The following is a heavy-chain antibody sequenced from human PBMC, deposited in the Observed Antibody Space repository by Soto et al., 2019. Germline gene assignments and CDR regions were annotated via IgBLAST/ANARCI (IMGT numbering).Heavy chain of an antibody. CDR2: IYYSGST. D-gene: IGHD3-10*01. CDR3: ARALRGALYYYYYMDV. Sequence: QVQLQESGPGLVKPLQTLSLTCTVSGGSISSGGYYWSWIRQHPGKGLEWIGYIYYSGSTSYNPSLKSRFTISVDTSKNQCSLKLSSVTASDTAVYYCARALRGALYYYYYMDVWGNGTTVTVSS. CDR1: GGSISSGGYY. V-gene: IGHV4-31*03. J-gene: IGHJ6*03.